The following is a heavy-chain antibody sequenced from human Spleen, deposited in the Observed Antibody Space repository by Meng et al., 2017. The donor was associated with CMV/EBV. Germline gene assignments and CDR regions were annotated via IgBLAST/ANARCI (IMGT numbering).Heavy chain of an antibody. CDR3: GRPPGD. CDR1: GFTFSYNS. Sequence: GESLKISCAASGFTFSYNSMHWVRQAPGKGLEWVSSISTTGNYMHYADSVKGRFTISRDNAKNSISLQMDSLRADDTATYDCGRPPGDWGQGTLVTVSS. J-gene: IGHJ4*02. D-gene: IGHD7-27*01. CDR2: ISTTGNYM. V-gene: IGHV3-21*04.